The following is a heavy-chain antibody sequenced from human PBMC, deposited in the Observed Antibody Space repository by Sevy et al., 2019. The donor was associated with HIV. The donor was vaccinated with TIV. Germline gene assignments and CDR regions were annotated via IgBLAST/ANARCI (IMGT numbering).Heavy chain of an antibody. CDR3: ARTNVVVVAATRYYYYYMDV. Sequence: ASVKVSCKASGYTFTSYYMHWVRQAPGQGLEWMGIINPSGGSTSYAQKFQGRVTMTRDTSTSTVYMELTSLRSEDTAGYYCARTNVVVVAATRYYYYYMDVWGKGTTVTVSS. V-gene: IGHV1-46*01. CDR2: INPSGGST. CDR1: GYTFTSYY. D-gene: IGHD2-15*01. J-gene: IGHJ6*03.